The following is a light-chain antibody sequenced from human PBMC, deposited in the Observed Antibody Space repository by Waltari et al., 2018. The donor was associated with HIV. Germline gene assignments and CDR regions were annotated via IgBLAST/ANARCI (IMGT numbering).Light chain of an antibody. V-gene: IGLV1-47*01. J-gene: IGLJ2*01. CDR3: ASWDDSLSGLV. CDR2: RND. Sequence: QSVLTQPPSESGTPGQRVTISCSGSSSNIGSNFVYWFQQLPGTAPKLLIYRNDKRPSGVPDRFSGSKSGPSASLAISGLRSEDDADYYCASWDDSLSGLVFGGGTNLTVL. CDR1: SSNIGSNF.